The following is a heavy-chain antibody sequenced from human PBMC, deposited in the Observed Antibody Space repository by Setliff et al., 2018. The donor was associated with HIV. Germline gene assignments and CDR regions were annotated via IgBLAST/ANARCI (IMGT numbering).Heavy chain of an antibody. D-gene: IGHD3-10*01. CDR3: AREVKDGSTYYFDY. V-gene: IGHV1-69*10. CDR1: GGTFSSYA. J-gene: IGHJ4*03. CDR2: IIPILGIA. Sequence: ASVKVSCKASGGTFSSYAISWVRQAPGQGLEWMGGIIPILGIANYAQKFQGRVTITADESTSTAYMELSSLRSEDTAVYYCAREVKDGSTYYFDYWGQGTTVTVSS.